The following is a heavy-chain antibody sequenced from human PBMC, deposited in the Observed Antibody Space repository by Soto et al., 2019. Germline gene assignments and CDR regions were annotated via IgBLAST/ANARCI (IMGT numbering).Heavy chain of an antibody. V-gene: IGHV4-39*01. J-gene: IGHJ4*02. D-gene: IGHD4-17*01. CDR1: GGSVTSSSYY. Sequence: SETLSLTCTVSGGSVTSSSYYWGWIRQPPGKGLEWIGGIYYSGRSYYNPSLKSRVTMSVDTSKNQFSLTLNSVTAADAAVYYCARQRTTVVTQAYFDHWGQGTLVTVS. CDR3: ARQRTTVVTQAYFDH. CDR2: IYYSGRS.